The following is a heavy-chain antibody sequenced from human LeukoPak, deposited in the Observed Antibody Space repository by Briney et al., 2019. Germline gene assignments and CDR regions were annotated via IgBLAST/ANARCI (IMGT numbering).Heavy chain of an antibody. Sequence: SETLSLTCTVSGGSISSSSYYWGWIRQPPGKGLEWIGSIYYSGSTYYDPSLKSRVTISVDTSKNQFSLKLSSVTAADTAVYYCARQYYDSSGHYPFDYWGQGTLVTVSS. V-gene: IGHV4-39*01. J-gene: IGHJ4*02. CDR2: IYYSGST. CDR3: ARQYYDSSGHYPFDY. CDR1: GGSISSSSYY. D-gene: IGHD3-22*01.